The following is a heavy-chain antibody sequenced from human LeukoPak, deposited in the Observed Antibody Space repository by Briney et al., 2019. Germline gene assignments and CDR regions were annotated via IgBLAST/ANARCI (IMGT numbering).Heavy chain of an antibody. Sequence: GGSLRLSCAASGFTFSRYTMIWVRQAPGKGLEWVSSISSSSSYIYYADSVKGRFTISRDNAKDSLYLEMNSLRAEDTAVYYCARGGQAGTGDLWGQGTLVTVSS. CDR3: ARGGQAGTGDL. D-gene: IGHD3-10*01. V-gene: IGHV3-21*01. J-gene: IGHJ5*02. CDR1: GFTFSRYT. CDR2: ISSSSSYI.